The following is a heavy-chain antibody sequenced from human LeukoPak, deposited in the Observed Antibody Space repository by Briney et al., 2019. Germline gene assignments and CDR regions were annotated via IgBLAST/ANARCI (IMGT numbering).Heavy chain of an antibody. CDR1: GFRFSNYW. V-gene: IGHV3-74*01. Sequence: GGSLRLSCAASGFRFSNYWIHWVRQAPAKGLVWVSRNRTDGGSTAYADFVKGRFTISRDNAKNTVYLQMNSLRADDTAVYYCARDMGTGGRAFDSWGQGTLVTVSS. CDR2: NRTDGGST. J-gene: IGHJ4*02. CDR3: ARDMGTGGRAFDS. D-gene: IGHD2-8*02.